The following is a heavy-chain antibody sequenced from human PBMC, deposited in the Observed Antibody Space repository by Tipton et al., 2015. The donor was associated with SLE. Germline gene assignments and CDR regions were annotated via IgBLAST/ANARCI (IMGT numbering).Heavy chain of an antibody. D-gene: IGHD3-10*01. Sequence: QLVQSGAEVKKPGASVKVSCKASGYTFTSYGISWVRQAPGQGLEWMGWISAYNDNTNYAQKLQGRVTMTTDTSTSTAYMELRSLRSDDTAVYYCARDANYYGSGSYPYWGQGTLVTVSS. V-gene: IGHV1-18*01. CDR2: ISAYNDNT. CDR1: GYTFTSYG. CDR3: ARDANYYGSGSYPY. J-gene: IGHJ4*02.